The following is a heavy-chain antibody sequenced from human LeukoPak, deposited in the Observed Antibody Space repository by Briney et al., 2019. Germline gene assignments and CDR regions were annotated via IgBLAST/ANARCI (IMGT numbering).Heavy chain of an antibody. Sequence: PGGSLRLSCVASGFTFSKYAMSWVRQAPGKGLEWVSGITGSSGRTFYADSVTGRFTISRDNSKNTLYLQMNSLRADDTALYYCAEDTGDSDGDFDYWGQGIMVTVSS. CDR3: AEDTGDSDGDFDY. CDR2: ITGSSGRT. J-gene: IGHJ4*02. V-gene: IGHV3-23*01. D-gene: IGHD2-15*01. CDR1: GFTFSKYA.